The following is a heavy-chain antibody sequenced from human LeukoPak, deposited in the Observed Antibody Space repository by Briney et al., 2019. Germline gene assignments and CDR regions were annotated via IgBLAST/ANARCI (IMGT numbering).Heavy chain of an antibody. Sequence: GGSLRLSCAASGXTFSSHWMHWVRQVPGKGLLSVSRINRDGSTTNYADSVKGRFTISRDNAKDTLYLQMNSLRAEDTALYYCSRSVGGSDDYWGQGTLVTVSS. CDR1: GXTFSSHW. V-gene: IGHV3-74*01. CDR3: SRSVGGSDDY. D-gene: IGHD3-10*01. J-gene: IGHJ4*02. CDR2: INRDGSTT.